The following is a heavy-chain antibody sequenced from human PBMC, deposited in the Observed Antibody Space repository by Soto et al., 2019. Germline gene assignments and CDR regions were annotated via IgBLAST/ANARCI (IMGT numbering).Heavy chain of an antibody. CDR2: ISAYNDNT. J-gene: IGHJ5*02. CDR1: GYTFTXYG. V-gene: IGHV1-18*01. D-gene: IGHD2-8*01. Sequence: GASVKVSCKASGYTFTXYGISWVRQAPGQGLEWMGWISAYNDNTNYAQKLQGRVTMTTDTSTSTAYMELRSLRSDDTAVYYCAKVYTPPRGESNWFDPWGQGTLVTVSS. CDR3: AKVYTPPRGESNWFDP.